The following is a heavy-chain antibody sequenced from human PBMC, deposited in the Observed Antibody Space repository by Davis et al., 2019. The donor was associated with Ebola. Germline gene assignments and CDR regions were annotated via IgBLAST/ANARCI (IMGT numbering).Heavy chain of an antibody. D-gene: IGHD6-13*01. Sequence: PSETLSLTCTVSGGSVSSGSYYWSWIRQPPGKGLEWIGYIYYSGSTNYNPSLKSRVTISVDTSKNQFSLKLSSVTAADTAVYYCARALGVAAAGTGGWFDPWGQGTLVTVSS. J-gene: IGHJ5*02. CDR1: GGSVSSGSYY. V-gene: IGHV4-61*01. CDR2: IYYSGST. CDR3: ARALGVAAAGTGGWFDP.